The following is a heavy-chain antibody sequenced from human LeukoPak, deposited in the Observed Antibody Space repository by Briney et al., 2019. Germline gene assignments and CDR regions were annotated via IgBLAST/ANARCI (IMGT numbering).Heavy chain of an antibody. Sequence: GGSLRLSCAASGFTFSLYSMNWVRQAPGKGLEWVSYITSGSSTIYYAGSVKGRFTISRDNAKNSLFLQMNSLRAEDTAVYYCARGGGGDYWGQGTLVTVSS. CDR1: GFTFSLYS. CDR3: ARGGGGDY. D-gene: IGHD3-16*01. V-gene: IGHV3-48*01. CDR2: ITSGSSTI. J-gene: IGHJ4*02.